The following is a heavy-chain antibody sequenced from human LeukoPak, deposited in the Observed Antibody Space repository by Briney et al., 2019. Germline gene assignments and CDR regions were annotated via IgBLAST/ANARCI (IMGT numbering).Heavy chain of an antibody. CDR1: GFTFSNAW. V-gene: IGHV3-15*01. CDR3: TTDERAFDI. Sequence: GGSLRLSCAASGFTFSNAWMSWVRQAPGKGLEWVDRIKSKTDGGTTDYAAPVKGRFTISRDDSKNTLYLQMNSLKTEDTAVYYCTTDERAFDIWGQGTMVTVSS. CDR2: IKSKTDGGTT. J-gene: IGHJ3*02.